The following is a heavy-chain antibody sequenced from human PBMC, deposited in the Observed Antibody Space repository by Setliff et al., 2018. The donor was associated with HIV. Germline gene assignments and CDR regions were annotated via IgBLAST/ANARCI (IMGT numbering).Heavy chain of an antibody. V-gene: IGHV1-18*01. CDR3: ARHDGLRSVHGAFDI. J-gene: IGHJ3*02. CDR2: ISTYNDNT. D-gene: IGHD4-17*01. Sequence: GASVKVSCKASGYTFTSHGISWVRQAPGQGLEWMGWISTYNDNTNYAQKLQGRVTMTTETSTSTAYMELRSLRTDDTAVYYCARHDGLRSVHGAFDIWGQGTMVTV. CDR1: GYTFTSHG.